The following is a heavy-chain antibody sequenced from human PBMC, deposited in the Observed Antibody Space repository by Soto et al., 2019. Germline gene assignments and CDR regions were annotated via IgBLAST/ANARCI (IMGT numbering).Heavy chain of an antibody. CDR3: ARDHFSWVDFDYYYYYGMDV. J-gene: IGHJ6*02. V-gene: IGHV4-61*08. Sequence: PSETLSLTCTVSGGSISSGDYYWSWIRQPPGKGLEWIGYIYYSGSTNYNPSLKSRVTISVDTSKNQFSLKLSSVTAADTAVYYCARDHFSWVDFDYYYYYGMDVWGQGTTVTVSS. D-gene: IGHD3-9*01. CDR2: IYYSGST. CDR1: GGSISSGDYY.